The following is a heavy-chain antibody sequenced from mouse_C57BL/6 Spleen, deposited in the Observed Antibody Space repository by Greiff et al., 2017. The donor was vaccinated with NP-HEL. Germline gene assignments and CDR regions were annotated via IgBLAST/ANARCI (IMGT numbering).Heavy chain of an antibody. CDR3: TGLYYSNY. V-gene: IGHV6-3*01. Sequence: EVQGVESGGGLVQPGGSMKLSCVASGFTFSNYWMNWVRQSPEKGLEWVAQIRLKSDNYATDYAESVKGRFTISRDDSKSSVYLQVNNLRAEDTGIYYCTGLYYSNYWGQGTTLTVSS. D-gene: IGHD2-5*01. CDR2: IRLKSDNYAT. CDR1: GFTFSNYW. J-gene: IGHJ2*01.